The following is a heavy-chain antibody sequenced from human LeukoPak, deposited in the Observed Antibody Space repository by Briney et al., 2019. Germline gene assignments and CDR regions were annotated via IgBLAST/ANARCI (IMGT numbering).Heavy chain of an antibody. Sequence: PSETLSLTCTVSGGSISSGDYYWSWIRQPPGKGLEWIGYIYYSGSTYYNPSLKSRVTISVDTSKNQFSLKLRSVTAADTAVYYCARGPYSSSVYFDYWGQGTLVTVSS. D-gene: IGHD6-6*01. J-gene: IGHJ4*02. CDR3: ARGPYSSSVYFDY. CDR2: IYYSGST. V-gene: IGHV4-30-4*08. CDR1: GGSISSGDYY.